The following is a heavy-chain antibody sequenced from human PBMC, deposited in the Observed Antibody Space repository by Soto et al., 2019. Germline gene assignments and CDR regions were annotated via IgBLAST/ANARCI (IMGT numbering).Heavy chain of an antibody. Sequence: QVQLVESGGGVVQPGRSLRLSCVASGFNFNSYGMHWVRHAPGKGLEWVAVISYDGSNQYYADSVKGRFTISRDNSRNTLYLQLNSLRAEDTALYYCGKDTPTVLAEVSWQDHWGQGTLVTVAS. CDR1: GFNFNSYG. V-gene: IGHV3-30*18. D-gene: IGHD3-3*02. CDR2: ISYDGSNQ. J-gene: IGHJ4*02. CDR3: GKDTPTVLAEVSWQDH.